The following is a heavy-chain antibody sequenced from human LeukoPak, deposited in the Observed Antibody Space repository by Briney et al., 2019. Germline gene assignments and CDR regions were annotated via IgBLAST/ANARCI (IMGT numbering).Heavy chain of an antibody. CDR1: GFTVSSNY. Sequence: PGGSLRLSCAASGFTVSSNYMSWVRQAPGKGLEWVSVIYSGGSTYYADSVKGRLTISRDNSKNTLYLQMNSLRAEDTAVYYCARGEGGYDSNFDVWGQGTLVTVSS. D-gene: IGHD5-12*01. CDR3: ARGEGGYDSNFDV. J-gene: IGHJ4*02. V-gene: IGHV3-66*01. CDR2: IYSGGST.